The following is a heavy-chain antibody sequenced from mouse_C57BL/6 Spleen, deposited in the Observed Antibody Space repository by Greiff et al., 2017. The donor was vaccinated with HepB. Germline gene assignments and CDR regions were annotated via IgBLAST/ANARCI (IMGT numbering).Heavy chain of an antibody. Sequence: QVQLKQPGAELVKPGASVKLSCKASGYTFTSYWMQWVKQRPGQGLEWIGEIDPSDSYTNYNQKFKGKATLTVDTSSSTAYMQLSSLTSEDSAVYYCASGYYYGSSSPFEYWGQGTPLTVSS. CDR1: GYTFTSYW. V-gene: IGHV1-50*01. CDR2: IDPSDSYT. D-gene: IGHD1-1*01. CDR3: ASGYYYGSSSPFEY. J-gene: IGHJ2*01.